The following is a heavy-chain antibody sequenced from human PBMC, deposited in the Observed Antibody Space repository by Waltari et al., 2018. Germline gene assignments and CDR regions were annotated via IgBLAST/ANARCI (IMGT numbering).Heavy chain of an antibody. CDR3: AYVEGANLPFDAFDI. J-gene: IGHJ3*02. CDR2: TIPIVGTA. D-gene: IGHD1-26*01. CDR1: GGTFSSYA. Sequence: QVQLVQSGAEVKKPGSSVKVSCKASGGTFSSYAISWVRQAPGQGLEWMGGTIPIVGTANSAQKFQGRVTITADESTSTAYMELSSLRSEDTAVYYCAYVEGANLPFDAFDIWGQGTMVTVSS. V-gene: IGHV1-69*01.